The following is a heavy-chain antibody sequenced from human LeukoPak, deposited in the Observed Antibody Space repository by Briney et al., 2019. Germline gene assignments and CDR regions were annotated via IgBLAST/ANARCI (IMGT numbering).Heavy chain of an antibody. J-gene: IGHJ6*02. CDR3: ARVVDYDILRKTYYYGMDV. V-gene: IGHV4-34*01. Sequence: PSETLSLTCAVYGGSFSGYYWSWIRQPPGKGLEWIGEINHSGSTNYNPSLKSRVNISVDTSKNQFSLKLSSVTAADTAVYYCARVVDYDILRKTYYYGMDVWGQGTTVTVSS. D-gene: IGHD3-9*01. CDR2: INHSGST. CDR1: GGSFSGYY.